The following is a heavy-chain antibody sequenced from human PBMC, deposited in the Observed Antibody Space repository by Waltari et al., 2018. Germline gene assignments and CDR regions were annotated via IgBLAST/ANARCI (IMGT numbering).Heavy chain of an antibody. Sequence: QQQLQQWGAGLLKPSDTLSPHCAAAVGSFSGSQFTGVRHPPGKGLEWIGEISHFGSTKYNSSLVGRVTISIDTSKNHFSLNLNSVTAADTAIYYCARTAKGCSTPTCSHYYDYLDVWGKGTTVTVSS. J-gene: IGHJ6*03. CDR1: VGSFSGSQ. D-gene: IGHD2-2*01. CDR2: ISHFGST. V-gene: IGHV4-34*01. CDR3: ARTAKGCSTPTCSHYYDYLDV.